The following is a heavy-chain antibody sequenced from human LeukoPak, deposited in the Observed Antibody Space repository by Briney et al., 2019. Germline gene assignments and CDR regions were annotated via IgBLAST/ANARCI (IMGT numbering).Heavy chain of an antibody. CDR1: GFTFSSYG. J-gene: IGHJ6*02. V-gene: IGHV3-30*02. CDR3: ATRHYYYGSGSYSYYYGMDV. CDR2: IRYDGSNK. Sequence: SGGSLRLPCAASGFTFSSYGMHWVRQAPGKGLEWVAFIRYDGSNKYYADSVKGRFTISRDNSKNSLYLQMNSLRAEDTAVYYCATRHYYYGSGSYSYYYGMDVWGQGTTVTVSS. D-gene: IGHD3-10*01.